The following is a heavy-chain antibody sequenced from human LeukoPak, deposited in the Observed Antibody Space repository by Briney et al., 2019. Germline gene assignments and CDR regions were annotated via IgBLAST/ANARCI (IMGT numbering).Heavy chain of an antibody. D-gene: IGHD3-22*01. CDR2: ISYDGSNK. J-gene: IGHJ4*02. CDR1: GFTFSSYW. CDR3: ARALPYYYDSSGYYWDFDY. Sequence: PGGSLRLSCAASGFTFSSYWMNWARQAPGKGLEWVAVISYDGSNKYYADSVKGRFTISRDNSKNTLYLQMNSLRAEDTAVYYCARALPYYYDSSGYYWDFDYWGQGTLVTVSS. V-gene: IGHV3-30*03.